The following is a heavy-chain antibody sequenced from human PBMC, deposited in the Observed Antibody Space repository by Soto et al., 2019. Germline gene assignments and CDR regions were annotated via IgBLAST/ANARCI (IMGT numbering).Heavy chain of an antibody. V-gene: IGHV3-64D*06. CDR1: GFTFSEYS. D-gene: IGHD3-9*01. Sequence: PGGSLRLSCSASGFTFSEYSMHWVRQAPGKGLQYVSTISSDGDITYYADSVKGRFTISRDNSKSTLYLQMNSLRPEDTAVYYCVKVSTSYDILNGYYSTNFFDPWGQGTLVTVSS. CDR3: VKVSTSYDILNGYYSTNFFDP. J-gene: IGHJ5*02. CDR2: ISSDGDIT.